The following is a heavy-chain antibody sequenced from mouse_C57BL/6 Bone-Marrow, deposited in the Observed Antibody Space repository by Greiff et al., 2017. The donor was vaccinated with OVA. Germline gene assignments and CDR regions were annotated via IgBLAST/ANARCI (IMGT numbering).Heavy chain of an antibody. J-gene: IGHJ3*01. D-gene: IGHD1-1*01. CDR3: TTSYYYGSSYGAY. V-gene: IGHV14-1*01. CDR2: IDPEDGDT. Sequence: VHVKQSGAELVRPGASVKLSCTASGFNIKDYYMHWVKQRPEQGLEWIGRIDPEDGDTEYAPKFQGKATMTADTSSNTAYLQLSSLTSEDTAVYYCTTSYYYGSSYGAYWGQGTLVTVSA. CDR1: GFNIKDYY.